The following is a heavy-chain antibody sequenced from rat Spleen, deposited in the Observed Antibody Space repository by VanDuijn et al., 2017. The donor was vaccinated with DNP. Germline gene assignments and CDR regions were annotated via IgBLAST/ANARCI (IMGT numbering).Heavy chain of an antibody. J-gene: IGHJ2*01. V-gene: IGHV5-58*01. CDR1: GFTFNNYW. CDR3: AKSAEAIEFDS. CDR2: ISTDGGST. D-gene: IGHD1-11*01. Sequence: EAQLVESGGGLVQPGRSLKLSCVASGFTFNNYWMYWIRQAPGKGLDWVACISTDGGSTYYPDSVKGRFTISRDNAENTVYLQMNSLRSEDTATYYCAKSAEAIEFDSWGQGVMVTVSS.